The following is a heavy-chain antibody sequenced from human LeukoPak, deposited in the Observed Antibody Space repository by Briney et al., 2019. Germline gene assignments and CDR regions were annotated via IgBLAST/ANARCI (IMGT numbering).Heavy chain of an antibody. J-gene: IGHJ4*02. CDR1: GYTFTGYY. Sequence: ASVKVSCKASGYTFTGYYMHWVRQAPGQGLEWMGGIIPIFGTANYAQKFQGRVTITADESTSTAYMELSSLRSEDTAVYYCASLGLDGSPVGDYWGQGTLVTVSS. CDR3: ASLGLDGSPVGDY. V-gene: IGHV1-69*13. D-gene: IGHD3-10*01. CDR2: IIPIFGTA.